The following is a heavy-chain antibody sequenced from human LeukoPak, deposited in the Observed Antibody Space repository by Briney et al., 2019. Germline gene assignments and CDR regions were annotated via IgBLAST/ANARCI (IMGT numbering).Heavy chain of an antibody. CDR2: INHSGST. D-gene: IGHD3-22*01. J-gene: IGHJ4*02. CDR3: ARGRSDSSGYYYFDY. V-gene: IGHV4-34*01. CDR1: GGSFSGYY. Sequence: SETLSLTCAVYGGSFSGYYWSWIRQPPGKGLEWIGEINHSGSTNYNPSLKSRVTISVDTSKNQFSLKLSSVTAADTAVYYCARGRSDSSGYYYFDYWGQGTQVTVSS.